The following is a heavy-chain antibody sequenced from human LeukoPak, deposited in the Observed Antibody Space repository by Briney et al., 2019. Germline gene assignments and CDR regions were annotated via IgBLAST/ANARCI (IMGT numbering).Heavy chain of an antibody. D-gene: IGHD3-9*01. V-gene: IGHV4-39*01. Sequence: SETLSLTCTVSGGSISSSSYYWGWIRQPPGKGLEWIGSIYYSGSTYYNPSLKSRVTISVDTSKNQFSLKLSSVTAADTAVYYCARQLYYDILTGYPYPPFDYWGQGTLVTVSS. CDR3: ARQLYYDILTGYPYPPFDY. CDR1: GGSISSSSYY. J-gene: IGHJ4*02. CDR2: IYYSGST.